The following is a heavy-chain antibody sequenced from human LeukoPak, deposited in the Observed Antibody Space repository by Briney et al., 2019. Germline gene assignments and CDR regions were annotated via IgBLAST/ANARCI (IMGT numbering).Heavy chain of an antibody. CDR2: ISSSGSTI. Sequence: PGGSLRLSCAASGFTFSSYEMNWVRQAPGKGLEWVSYISSSGSTIYYADSVKGRFIISRDNSKNTLYLQMNSLRAEDTAVYYCARDHSGSYAYWGQGTLVTVSS. V-gene: IGHV3-48*03. J-gene: IGHJ4*02. CDR3: ARDHSGSYAY. D-gene: IGHD1-26*01. CDR1: GFTFSSYE.